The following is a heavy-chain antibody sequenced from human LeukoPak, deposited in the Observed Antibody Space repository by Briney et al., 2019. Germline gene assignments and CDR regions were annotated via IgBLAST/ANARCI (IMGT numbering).Heavy chain of an antibody. CDR1: GFTFSSYA. J-gene: IGHJ6*03. V-gene: IGHV3-23*01. Sequence: SGGSLRLSCAASGFTFSSYAMSWVRQAPGKGLEWVSAISGSGGSTYYADSVKGRFTIPRDNSKNTLYLQMNSLRAEDTAVYYCAKVRPLRFLEWLPIGDMDVWGKGTTVTVSS. D-gene: IGHD3-3*01. CDR3: AKVRPLRFLEWLPIGDMDV. CDR2: ISGSGGST.